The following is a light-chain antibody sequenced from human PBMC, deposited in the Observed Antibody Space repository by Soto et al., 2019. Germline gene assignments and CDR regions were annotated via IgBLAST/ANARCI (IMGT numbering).Light chain of an antibody. CDR3: LLSYSGVEV. Sequence: QAVVTQEPSLTVSPGGTVTLTCGPSTGAVTSGHYPYWFQERPGQAPRTLISDTSNRHSWTPARFSGSLLGGKAALTLSGAQPEDEADYYCLLSYSGVEVFGGGTQLTVL. V-gene: IGLV7-46*01. CDR1: TGAVTSGHY. J-gene: IGLJ7*01. CDR2: DTS.